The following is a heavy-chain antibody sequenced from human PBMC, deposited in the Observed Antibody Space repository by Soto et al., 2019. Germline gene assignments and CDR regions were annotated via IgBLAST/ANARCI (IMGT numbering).Heavy chain of an antibody. D-gene: IGHD3-10*01. V-gene: IGHV4-4*02. CDR1: GDSISRSYW. CDR3: ARGGLLWCGDPRGMDV. Sequence: SETLSLTCAVSGDSISRSYWLSWFLQLPVNGLDLIGEIYHIGSTIYNPSLQSRVTLSLYNSKNYFSLKLISLTASDTAVYYFARGGLLWCGDPRGMDVWGQGTTVTVSS. J-gene: IGHJ6*02. CDR2: IYHIGST.